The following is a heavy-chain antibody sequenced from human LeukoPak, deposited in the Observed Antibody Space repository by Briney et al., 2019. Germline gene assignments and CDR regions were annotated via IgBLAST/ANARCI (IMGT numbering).Heavy chain of an antibody. CDR2: VHKTGNT. CDR3: ARELLGAPTPGAY. J-gene: IGHJ4*02. CDR1: TVSGSSGNW. D-gene: IGHD1-26*01. Sequence: SETLSLTCALSTVSGSSGNWWSWVRQPPGRGLEWIGEVHKTGNTNYNPSLKTRVTISIDASKNQLSLELTSVTAADTAVYYCARELLGAPTPGAYWGQGTRVTVSS. V-gene: IGHV4-4*02.